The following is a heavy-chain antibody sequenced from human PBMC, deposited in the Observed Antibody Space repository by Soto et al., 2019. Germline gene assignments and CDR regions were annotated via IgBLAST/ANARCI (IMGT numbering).Heavy chain of an antibody. Sequence: EVQLVESGGGLVKPGGSLRLSCAASGFTFNTYDMNWVRQAPGKGLEWVSSITTISAYIYYADSLKGRITISRDNAKNSLFLQMNSLRAEDTAVYYCVRSGTARLLRHSWFDTWGQGTLVTVSS. J-gene: IGHJ5*02. CDR1: GFTFNTYD. CDR2: ITTISAYI. V-gene: IGHV3-21*01. D-gene: IGHD2-21*01. CDR3: VRSGTARLLRHSWFDT.